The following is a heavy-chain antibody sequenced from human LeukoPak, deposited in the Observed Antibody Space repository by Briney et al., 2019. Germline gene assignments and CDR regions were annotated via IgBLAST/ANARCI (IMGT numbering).Heavy chain of an antibody. Sequence: SQTLSLTCALSGDSVSSNSAAWNWIRQSPSRGLEWLGRTYYRSKLYNDYAVSVKSRITINPDASKNQFSLQLNSVTPEDTAVYYCARDIKYYGSGSYYEPFDYWGQGTLVTVSS. D-gene: IGHD3-10*01. CDR3: ARDIKYYGSGSYYEPFDY. CDR1: GDSVSSNSAA. V-gene: IGHV6-1*01. CDR2: TYYRSKLYN. J-gene: IGHJ4*02.